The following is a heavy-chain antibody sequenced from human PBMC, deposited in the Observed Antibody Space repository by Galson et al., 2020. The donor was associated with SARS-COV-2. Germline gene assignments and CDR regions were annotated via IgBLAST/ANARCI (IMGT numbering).Heavy chain of an antibody. J-gene: IGHJ2*01. CDR1: GGTISSSSYY. Sequence: SETLSTTCTASGGTISSSSYYWGWNRTPTGKGLEWIGSIYYSRSNYYNPSLKNRVTISVDTSKNQFSLKLSSVTAADTAVYYCARQQGQLAFRTIPYWYFDLWGRGTLVTVSS. CDR2: IYYSRSN. CDR3: ARQQGQLAFRTIPYWYFDL. V-gene: IGHV4-39*01. D-gene: IGHD6-13*01.